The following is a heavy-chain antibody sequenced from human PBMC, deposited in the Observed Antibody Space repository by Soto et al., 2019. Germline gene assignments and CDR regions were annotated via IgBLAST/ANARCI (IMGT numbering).Heavy chain of an antibody. J-gene: IGHJ4*02. D-gene: IGHD3-22*01. CDR2: IIPIFGTA. V-gene: IGHV1-69*13. CDR3: ASGYDSSGYYYASTNYFDY. CDR1: GGTFSSYA. Sequence: SVKVSCKASGGTFSSYAISWVRQAPGQGLEWMGGIIPIFGTANYAQEFQGRVTITADESTSTAYMELSSLRSEDTAVYYCASGYDSSGYYYASTNYFDYWGQGTLVTVSS.